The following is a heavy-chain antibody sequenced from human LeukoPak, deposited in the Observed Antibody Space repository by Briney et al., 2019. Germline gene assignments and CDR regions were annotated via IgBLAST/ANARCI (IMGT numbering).Heavy chain of an antibody. V-gene: IGHV3-74*01. Sequence: GGSLRLSCAASGFTLSSYWMHWVRQAPGKGLVWVSHIKSDGSSTSYADSVKGRFTISRDNAKNTLYLQMTSLRAEDTAVYHCARAPLVLQYRWWFDPWGQGTLVIVSS. D-gene: IGHD5-24*01. CDR1: GFTLSSYW. CDR3: ARAPLVLQYRWWFDP. J-gene: IGHJ5*02. CDR2: IKSDGSST.